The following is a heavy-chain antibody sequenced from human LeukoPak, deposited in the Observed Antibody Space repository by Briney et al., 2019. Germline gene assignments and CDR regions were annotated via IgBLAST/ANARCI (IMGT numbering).Heavy chain of an antibody. CDR3: ARGCNYYGSGSGVDY. CDR2: INPNGGGT. V-gene: IGHV1-2*02. Sequence: ASVKVSCKASGYTFTGYYMHWVRQAPGQGLEWMGWINPNGGGTNYAQKFQGRVTMTRDTSISTAYMELSRLRSDDTAVYYCARGCNYYGSGSGVDYWGQGTLVTVSS. D-gene: IGHD3-10*01. CDR1: GYTFTGYY. J-gene: IGHJ4*02.